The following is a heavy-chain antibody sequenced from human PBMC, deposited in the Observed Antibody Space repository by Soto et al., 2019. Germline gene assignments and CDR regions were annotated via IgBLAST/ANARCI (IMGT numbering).Heavy chain of an antibody. J-gene: IGHJ4*02. D-gene: IGHD2-15*01. V-gene: IGHV1-18*01. CDR3: ARDIHLTTPHYFDF. CDR1: GYTFTNYL. CDR2: ITTHTGYT. Sequence: ASVKVSCKTSGYTFTNYLLNWVRQAPGQGLEWMGWITTHTGYTMVAQKFQGRLTITADTSTGTSFMELLSLTSDDTAIYFCARDIHLTTPHYFDFWGQGTPVTVSS.